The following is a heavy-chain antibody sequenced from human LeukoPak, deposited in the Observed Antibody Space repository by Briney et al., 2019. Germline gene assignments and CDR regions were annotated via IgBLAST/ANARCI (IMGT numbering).Heavy chain of an antibody. CDR1: GFTFSSCA. J-gene: IGHJ4*02. V-gene: IGHV3-23*01. Sequence: GGSLRLSCAASGFTFSSCAMSWVRQAPGKGLEWVSGISARGDSTHYADSVKGRFTISRDNSKNTLYLQMNSLRAGDTAVYYCAKDPTDFDSSGQTYFDYWGQGTLVTVSS. D-gene: IGHD6-25*01. CDR3: AKDPTDFDSSGQTYFDY. CDR2: ISARGDST.